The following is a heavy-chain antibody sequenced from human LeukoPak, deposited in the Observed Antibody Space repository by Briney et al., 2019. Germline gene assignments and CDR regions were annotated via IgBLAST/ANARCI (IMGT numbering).Heavy chain of an antibody. CDR3: ARGVGWFDP. Sequence: KSSETLSLTCAAYGGSFSGYYWSWIRQPPGKGLEWIGEINHSGSTNYNPSLKSRVTISVDTSKNQFSLKLSSVTAADTAVYYCARGVGWFDPWGQGTLVTVSS. CDR1: GGSFSGYY. CDR2: INHSGST. J-gene: IGHJ5*02. D-gene: IGHD1-26*01. V-gene: IGHV4-34*01.